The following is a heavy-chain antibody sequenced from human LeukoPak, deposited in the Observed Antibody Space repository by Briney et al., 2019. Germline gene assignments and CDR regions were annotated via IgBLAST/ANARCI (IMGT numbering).Heavy chain of an antibody. Sequence: GGSLRLSCAASGFTFSSYEMNWVRQAPGKGLEWVSYISSSSSYIYYADSVKGRFTISRDNAKNSLYLQMNSLRAEDTAVYYCAREFGYYDSSGYLDYWGQGTLVTVSS. J-gene: IGHJ4*02. CDR3: AREFGYYDSSGYLDY. V-gene: IGHV3-21*05. CDR1: GFTFSSYE. D-gene: IGHD3-22*01. CDR2: ISSSSSYI.